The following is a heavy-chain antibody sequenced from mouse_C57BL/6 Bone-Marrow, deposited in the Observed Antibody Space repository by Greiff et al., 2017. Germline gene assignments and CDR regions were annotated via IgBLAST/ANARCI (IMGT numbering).Heavy chain of an antibody. CDR1: GYTFTDYY. CDR3: ARGYYYGSIYWYFDV. V-gene: IGHV1-75*01. Sequence: QVQLQQSGPELLKPGASVKISCKASGYTFTDYYINWVKQRPGQGLEWIGWIFPGSGSTYYNEKFKGKATLTVDKSSSTAYMLLSSLTSEDSAVYFCARGYYYGSIYWYFDVWGTGTTVTVSS. D-gene: IGHD1-1*01. CDR2: IFPGSGST. J-gene: IGHJ1*03.